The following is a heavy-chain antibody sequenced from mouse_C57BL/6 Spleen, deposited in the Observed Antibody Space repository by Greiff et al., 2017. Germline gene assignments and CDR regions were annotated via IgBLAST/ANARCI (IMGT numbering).Heavy chain of an antibody. D-gene: IGHD2-4*01. CDR1: GYTFTSYW. CDR3: ARGDYDGFYWYFDV. J-gene: IGHJ1*03. V-gene: IGHV1-52*01. Sequence: QVQLQQPGAELVRPGSSVKLSCKASGYTFTSYWMHWVKQRPIQGLEWIGNIDPSDSETHYNQKFKDKATLTVDKSSSTAYMQLSSLTSEDSAVYYCARGDYDGFYWYFDVWGTGTSVTVSS. CDR2: IDPSDSET.